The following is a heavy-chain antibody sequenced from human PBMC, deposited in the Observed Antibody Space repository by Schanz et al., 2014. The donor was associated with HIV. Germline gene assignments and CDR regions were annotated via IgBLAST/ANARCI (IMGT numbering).Heavy chain of an antibody. J-gene: IGHJ4*02. Sequence: QVQLVESGGGVVQPGRSLRLSCAVSGFTFSGYGMHWVRQAPGKGLEWVAVIWYDGSNKYYADSVKGRFTISRDNAKNSLYLQMNRLRAEDTAVYYCARLYYDSWGGKDEYYFDYWGQGTLVTVSS. D-gene: IGHD3-3*01. CDR1: GFTFSGYG. CDR2: IWYDGSNK. V-gene: IGHV3-33*03. CDR3: ARLYYDSWGGKDEYYFDY.